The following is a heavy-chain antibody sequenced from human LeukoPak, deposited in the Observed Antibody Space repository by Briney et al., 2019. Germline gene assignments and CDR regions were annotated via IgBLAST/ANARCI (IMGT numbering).Heavy chain of an antibody. CDR2: INHSGST. Sequence: SETLSLTCTVSGGSISGYYWSWIRQPPGKGLEWIGEINHSGSTNYNPSLKSRVTISVDTSKNQFSLKLSSVTAADTAVYYCARVCRYSSSWYNYYYYMDVWGKGTTVTVSS. J-gene: IGHJ6*03. V-gene: IGHV4-34*01. CDR3: ARVCRYSSSWYNYYYYMDV. CDR1: GGSISGYY. D-gene: IGHD6-13*01.